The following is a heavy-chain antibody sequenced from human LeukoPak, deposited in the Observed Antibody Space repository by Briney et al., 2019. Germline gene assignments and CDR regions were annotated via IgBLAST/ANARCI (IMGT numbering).Heavy chain of an antibody. CDR3: ARGSEVGGTEKNALDI. CDR2: INPNSVDT. V-gene: IGHV1-2*02. CDR1: GYTFTGYY. D-gene: IGHD1-26*01. Sequence: ASVKVSCKTSGYTFTGYYIHWVRQAPGQGLEWMGWINPNSVDTRYAQKFQDRVTMTRDTSITTAYMELSGLRSEDTALYYCARGSEVGGTEKNALDIWGQGTMVTVSS. J-gene: IGHJ3*02.